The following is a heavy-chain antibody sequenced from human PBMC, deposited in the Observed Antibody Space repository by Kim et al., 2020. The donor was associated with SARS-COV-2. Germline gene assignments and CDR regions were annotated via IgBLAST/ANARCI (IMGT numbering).Heavy chain of an antibody. Sequence: ASVKVSCKASGYTFTSYYMHWVRQAPGQGLEWMGIINPSGGSTSYAQKFQGRVTMTRDTSTSTVYMELSSLRSEDTAVYYCARANVDTAMVFFRSYYYYGMDVWGQGTTVTVSS. D-gene: IGHD5-18*01. V-gene: IGHV1-46*01. CDR3: ARANVDTAMVFFRSYYYYGMDV. CDR2: INPSGGST. J-gene: IGHJ6*02. CDR1: GYTFTSYY.